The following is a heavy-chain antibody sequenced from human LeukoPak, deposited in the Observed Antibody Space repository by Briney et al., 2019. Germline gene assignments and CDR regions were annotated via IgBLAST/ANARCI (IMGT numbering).Heavy chain of an antibody. CDR1: GYSISSGYY. Sequence: SETLSLTCTVSGYSISSGYYWGWIRQPPGKGLEWIGSIYHSGSTYYNPSLKSRVTISVDTSKNQFSLKLSSVTAADTAVYYCARLLGYYDSSGFPYYYYGMDVWGQGTTVTVSS. V-gene: IGHV4-38-2*02. CDR3: ARLLGYYDSSGFPYYYYGMDV. D-gene: IGHD3-22*01. J-gene: IGHJ6*02. CDR2: IYHSGST.